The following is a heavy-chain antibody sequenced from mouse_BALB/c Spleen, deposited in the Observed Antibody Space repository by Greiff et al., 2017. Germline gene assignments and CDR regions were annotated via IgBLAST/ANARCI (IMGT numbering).Heavy chain of an antibody. J-gene: IGHJ3*01. CDR2: IYPGNSDT. D-gene: IGHD2-2*01. V-gene: IGHV1-5*01. CDR1: GYTFTSYW. CDR3: ALYGYDGTGFAY. Sequence: EVQLQQSGTVLARPGASVKMSCKASGYTFTSYWMHWVKQRPGQGLEWIGAIYPGNSDTSYNQKFKGKATLTVDKSSSTAYMQLKSLTSEDSAVYYCALYGYDGTGFAYWGQGTLVTVSA.